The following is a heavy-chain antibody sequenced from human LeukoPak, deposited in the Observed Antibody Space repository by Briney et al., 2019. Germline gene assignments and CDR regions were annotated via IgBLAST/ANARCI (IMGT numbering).Heavy chain of an antibody. CDR1: GFTFSSYA. Sequence: PSGRSLRLSCAASGFTFSSYAMHWVRQAPGKGLEWVAVISYDGSNKYYADSVKGRFTISRDNSKDTLYLEMNSLRTEDTAVYYCAKGGLQTRNWYFALWGRGTLVTVSS. CDR3: AKGGLQTRNWYFAL. CDR2: ISYDGSNK. V-gene: IGHV3-30*04. J-gene: IGHJ2*01. D-gene: IGHD5-18*01.